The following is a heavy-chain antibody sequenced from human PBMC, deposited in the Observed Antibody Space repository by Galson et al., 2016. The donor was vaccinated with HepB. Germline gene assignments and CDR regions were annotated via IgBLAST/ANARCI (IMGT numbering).Heavy chain of an antibody. V-gene: IGHV3-23*01. CDR3: AKYQMAVTGNVGYFDY. CDR1: GFTFDTCA. D-gene: IGHD6-19*01. CDR2: ISGGGLTT. Sequence: SLRLSCAASGFTFDTCAMSWVRQAPGKGLEWVSAISGGGLTTEYADSVKGRFTIFRDNSKNTLSLHMNSLRAGDTAVYYCAKYQMAVTGNVGYFDYWGRGTLVTVSS. J-gene: IGHJ4*02.